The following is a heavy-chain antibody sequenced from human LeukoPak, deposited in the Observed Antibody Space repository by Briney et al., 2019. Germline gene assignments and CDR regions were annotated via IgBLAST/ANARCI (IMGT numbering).Heavy chain of an antibody. CDR1: GFTFSSYA. J-gene: IGHJ3*02. CDR2: ISGSGGST. V-gene: IGHV3-23*01. CDR3: AKGSRAYYDYVWGSYRYTEEVAFDI. D-gene: IGHD3-16*02. Sequence: PGGSLRLSCAASGFTFSSYAMSWVRQAPGKGLEWVSAISGSGGSTYYADSVKGRFTISRDNSKNTLYLQMNSLRAEDTAVYYCAKGSRAYYDYVWGSYRYTEEVAFDIWGQGTMVTVSS.